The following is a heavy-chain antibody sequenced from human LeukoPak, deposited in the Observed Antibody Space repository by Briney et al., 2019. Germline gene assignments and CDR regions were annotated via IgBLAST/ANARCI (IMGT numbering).Heavy chain of an antibody. CDR3: ARSLNYYGSGSSTVYYFDY. V-gene: IGHV4-61*02. D-gene: IGHD3-10*01. Sequence: SETLSLTCTVSGGSISSGSYYWNWIRQPAGKGLEWIGRIYTSGSTNYNPSLKSRVTISVDTSKNQFSLKLSSVTAADTAVYYCARSLNYYGSGSSTVYYFDYWGQGTLVTVSS. CDR2: IYTSGST. CDR1: GGSISSGSYY. J-gene: IGHJ4*02.